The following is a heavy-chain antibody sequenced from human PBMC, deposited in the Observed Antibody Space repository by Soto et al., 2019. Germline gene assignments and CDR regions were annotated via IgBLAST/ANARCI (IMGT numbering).Heavy chain of an antibody. Sequence: ASVKVSCKASGGAFSSHAITWVRQAPGQGLEWMGWINPNSGDTNYTQKFQGWVTMTRDTSISTAYMELGRLRSDDTAVYYCATSRISIAVAGETEYYFDYWGQGTPVTVSS. V-gene: IGHV1-2*04. CDR3: ATSRISIAVAGETEYYFDY. CDR1: GGAFSSHA. J-gene: IGHJ4*02. CDR2: INPNSGDT. D-gene: IGHD6-19*01.